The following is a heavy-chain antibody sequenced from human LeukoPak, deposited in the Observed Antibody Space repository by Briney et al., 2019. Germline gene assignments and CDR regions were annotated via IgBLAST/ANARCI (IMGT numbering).Heavy chain of an antibody. J-gene: IGHJ4*02. D-gene: IGHD3-10*01. CDR2: IIPIFGTA. CDR3: ARVGGSGLYFDY. V-gene: IGHV1-69*13. Sequence: SVKVSCKASGGTFSSYAISWVRQAPGQGLEWMGGIIPIFGTANYAQKFQGRVTITADESTSTAYMELRSLRSDDTAVYYCARVGGSGLYFDYWGQGTLVTVSS. CDR1: GGTFSSYA.